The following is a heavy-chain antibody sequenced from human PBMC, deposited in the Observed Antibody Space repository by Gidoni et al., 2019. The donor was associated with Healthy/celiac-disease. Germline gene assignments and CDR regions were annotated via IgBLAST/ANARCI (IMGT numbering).Heavy chain of an antibody. CDR3: ARDPYLHYGGNSEYGMDV. D-gene: IGHD4-17*01. CDR2: ISSSSSTI. CDR1: GFTFSSDS. J-gene: IGHJ6*02. V-gene: IGHV3-48*02. Sequence: EVQLVESGGGLVQPGGSLRLSCAASGFTFSSDSMNWVRQAPGKGLEWVSYISSSSSTIYYADSVKGRFTISRDNAKNSLYLQMNSLRDEDTAVYYCARDPYLHYGGNSEYGMDVWGQGTTVTVSS.